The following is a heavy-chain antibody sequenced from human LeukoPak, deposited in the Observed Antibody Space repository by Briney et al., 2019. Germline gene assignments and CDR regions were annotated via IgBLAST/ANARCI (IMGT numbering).Heavy chain of an antibody. CDR3: AKDPSLYSGSYSVNWFDP. D-gene: IGHD1-26*01. CDR2: IWYDGSNK. J-gene: IGHJ5*02. V-gene: IGHV3-33*06. CDR1: GFTFSSYG. Sequence: PGGSLRLSCAASGFTFSSYGMHWVRQAPGKGLEWVAVIWYDGSNKYYADSVKGRFTISRDNSKNTLYLQMSSLRAEDTAVYYCAKDPSLYSGSYSVNWFDPWGQGTLVTVSS.